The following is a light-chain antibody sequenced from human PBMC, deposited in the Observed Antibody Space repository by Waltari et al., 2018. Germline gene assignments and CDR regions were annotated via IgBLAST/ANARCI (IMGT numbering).Light chain of an antibody. Sequence: QSALTQPASVSGSPGQSITISCTGTSSDVGGYNYVSWYQQHPGKAPKLMIYDVSKRPSGVSNRFSGSKSGNTASLTISGLQAEDEADHYCSSYTSSSTRVFGGGTKLTVL. CDR1: SSDVGGYNY. CDR3: SSYTSSSTRV. CDR2: DVS. J-gene: IGLJ3*02. V-gene: IGLV2-14*01.